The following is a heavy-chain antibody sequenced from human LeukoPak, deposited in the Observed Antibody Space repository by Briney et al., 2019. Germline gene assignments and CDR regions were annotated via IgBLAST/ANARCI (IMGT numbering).Heavy chain of an antibody. CDR1: GFTFSDYS. D-gene: IGHD6-19*01. CDR2: ISSGSSAI. Sequence: GGSLRLSCAASGFTFSDYSMNWVRQAPGKGLEWVSYISSGSSAIYYADSVKGRFTISRDNGKNSLYLQMNSLRAEDTAVYYCARDRGMYSSFDYGGQGTRVTISS. J-gene: IGHJ4*02. CDR3: ARDRGMYSSFDY. V-gene: IGHV3-48*01.